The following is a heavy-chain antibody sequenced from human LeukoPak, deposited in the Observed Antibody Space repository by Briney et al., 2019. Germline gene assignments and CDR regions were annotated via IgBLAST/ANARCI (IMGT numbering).Heavy chain of an antibody. CDR1: GGSVSSGSYY. J-gene: IGHJ4*02. D-gene: IGHD1-26*01. CDR2: IYYSGST. V-gene: IGHV4-61*01. CDR3: ARGVSGSLDY. Sequence: SETLSLTCTVSGGSVSSGSYYWSWIRQPPGKGLEWIGYIYYSGSTNYNPSLKSRVTISVDTSKNQFSLKLSSVTAADTAVYYCARGVSGSLDYWGQGTLVTVSS.